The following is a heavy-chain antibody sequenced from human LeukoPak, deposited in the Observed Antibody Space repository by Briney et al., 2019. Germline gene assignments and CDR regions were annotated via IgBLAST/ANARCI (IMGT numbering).Heavy chain of an antibody. J-gene: IGHJ4*02. V-gene: IGHV3-21*01. CDR2: ISSSSYI. CDR3: ARIRFVDTAMDTDY. Sequence: GGSLRLSCAASGFTFSSYSMNWVRQAPGKGLEWVSSISSSSYIYYADSVKGRCTISRDNAKNSLYLQMNSLRADDTAVYYCARIRFVDTAMDTDYWGQGTLVTVSS. CDR1: GFTFSSYS. D-gene: IGHD5-18*01.